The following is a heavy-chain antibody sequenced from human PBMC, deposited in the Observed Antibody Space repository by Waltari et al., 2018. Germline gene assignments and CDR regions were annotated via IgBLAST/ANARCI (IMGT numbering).Heavy chain of an antibody. D-gene: IGHD6-6*01. Sequence: QVQLVESGGGVVQPGRSLRLSCAASGFTFSSYAMHWVRQAPGKGLEGVGVRSHDGSNKYYADSVKGRITIARDNSKNTLYLQMNSLRAEDTAVYYCAVAARLDPSPFDYWGQGTLVTVSS. CDR1: GFTFSSYA. V-gene: IGHV3-30-3*01. J-gene: IGHJ4*02. CDR2: RSHDGSNK. CDR3: AVAARLDPSPFDY.